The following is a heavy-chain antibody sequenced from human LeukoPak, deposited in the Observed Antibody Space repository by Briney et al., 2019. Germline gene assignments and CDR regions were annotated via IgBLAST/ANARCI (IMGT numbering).Heavy chain of an antibody. CDR3: ARDKGREPRGYYMDV. Sequence: PGGSLRLSCAASGFTFDDYAMNWVRQAPGKGLEWVSGISWNSGSIGYADSVKGRFTISRDNAKNSLYLQMNSLRAEDTAVYYCARDKGREPRGYYMDVWGKGTTVTVSS. V-gene: IGHV3-9*01. J-gene: IGHJ6*03. CDR2: ISWNSGSI. CDR1: GFTFDDYA. D-gene: IGHD1-14*01.